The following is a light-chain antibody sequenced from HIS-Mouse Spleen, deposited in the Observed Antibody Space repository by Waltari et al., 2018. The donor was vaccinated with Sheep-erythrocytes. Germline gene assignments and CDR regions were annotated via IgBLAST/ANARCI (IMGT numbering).Light chain of an antibody. CDR1: QLGDKY. V-gene: IGLV3-1*01. Sequence: YELPTPPSVSVSPEQTAIITCSGAQLGDKYACWYQQKPGQSPVLVIYQDSKRPSGIPERFSGSNSGNTATLTISGTQAMDEADYYCQAWDSSTAVFGGGTKLTVL. CDR3: QAWDSSTAV. J-gene: IGLJ2*01. CDR2: QDS.